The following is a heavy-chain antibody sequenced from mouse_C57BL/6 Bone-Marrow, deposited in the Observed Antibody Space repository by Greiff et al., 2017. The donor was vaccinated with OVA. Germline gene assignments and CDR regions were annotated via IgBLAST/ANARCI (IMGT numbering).Heavy chain of an antibody. Sequence: VQLQQSGPELVKPGASVEISCKASGYTFTDYYMNWVKQSHGKSLEWIGDINPNNGGTSYNQKFKGKATLTVDKSSSTAYMELRSLTSEDSAVYYCARRRYDLYYFDYWGQGTTLTVSS. J-gene: IGHJ2*01. CDR1: GYTFTDYY. CDR3: ARRRYDLYYFDY. CDR2: INPNNGGT. V-gene: IGHV1-26*01. D-gene: IGHD2-3*01.